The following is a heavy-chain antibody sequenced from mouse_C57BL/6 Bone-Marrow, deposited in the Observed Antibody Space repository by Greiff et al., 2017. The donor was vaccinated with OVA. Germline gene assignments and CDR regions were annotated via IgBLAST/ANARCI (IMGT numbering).Heavy chain of an antibody. V-gene: IGHV1-26*01. CDR1: GYTFTDYY. CDR2: INPNNGGT. Sequence: EVQLQQSGPELVKPEASVKISCKASGYTFTDYYMNWVKQSHGKSLEWIGDINPNNGGTSYNQKFKGKATLTVDKSSSTAYMELRSLTSEDSAVYYCARSGVITTVVRAMDYWGQGTSVTVSS. D-gene: IGHD1-1*01. CDR3: ARSGVITTVVRAMDY. J-gene: IGHJ4*01.